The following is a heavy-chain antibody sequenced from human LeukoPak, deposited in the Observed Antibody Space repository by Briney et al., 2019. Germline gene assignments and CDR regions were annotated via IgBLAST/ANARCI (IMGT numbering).Heavy chain of an antibody. CDR2: IKEDGSEK. Sequence: GGSLRLSCAASGFTFSGYWMTWVRQAPGKGLEWVANIKEDGSEKYYVDSVKGRFTISRDNANNSLCLQMNSLRAEDTAVYYCARGGGTNDLWGQGTMVTVSS. CDR1: GFTFSGYW. D-gene: IGHD1-7*01. CDR3: ARGGGTNDL. J-gene: IGHJ3*01. V-gene: IGHV3-7*04.